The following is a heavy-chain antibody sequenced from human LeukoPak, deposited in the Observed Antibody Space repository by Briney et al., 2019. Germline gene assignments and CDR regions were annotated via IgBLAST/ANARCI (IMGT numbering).Heavy chain of an antibody. D-gene: IGHD3-22*01. J-gene: IGHJ2*01. CDR1: GGSSNNRNYY. CDR2: IYYSGTT. Sequence: PSETLSLTCIVSGGSSNNRNYYWGWIRQPPGKGLEWIGSIYYSGTTYYNPSLKSRVTISLDTSKNQFSLQLTSVTAADTAVYYCAKLVDDSGYYFNWYFDLWGRGTLVTVSS. V-gene: IGHV4-39*01. CDR3: AKLVDDSGYYFNWYFDL.